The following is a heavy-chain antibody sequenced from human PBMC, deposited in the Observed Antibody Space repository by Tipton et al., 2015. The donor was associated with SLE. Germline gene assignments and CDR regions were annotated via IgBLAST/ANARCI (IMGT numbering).Heavy chain of an antibody. Sequence: TLSLTCTVSGGSISSYYWSWIRQPPGKGLEWIGYIYYIGSTNYNPSLKSRVTISVDTSKNQFSLKLSSVTAAATAVYYCARWAGPTVNFDYWGQGTLVTVSS. J-gene: IGHJ4*02. CDR2: IYYIGST. CDR3: ARWAGPTVNFDY. CDR1: GGSISSYY. V-gene: IGHV4-59*01. D-gene: IGHD4-11*01.